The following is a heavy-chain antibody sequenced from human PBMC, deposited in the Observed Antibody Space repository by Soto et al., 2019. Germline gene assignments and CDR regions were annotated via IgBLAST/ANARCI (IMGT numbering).Heavy chain of an antibody. CDR2: ISGSGGST. CDR3: AKVGLGYCSSTSCYSSPPAHMDV. V-gene: IGHV3-23*01. D-gene: IGHD2-2*01. J-gene: IGHJ6*03. Sequence: EVQLLESGGGLVQPGGSLRLSCAASGFTFSSYAMSWVRQAPGKGLEWVSAISGSGGSTYYADSVKGRFTISRDNSKNTLYLQMNSLRAEDTAVYYCAKVGLGYCSSTSCYSSPPAHMDVWGKGTTVTVSS. CDR1: GFTFSSYA.